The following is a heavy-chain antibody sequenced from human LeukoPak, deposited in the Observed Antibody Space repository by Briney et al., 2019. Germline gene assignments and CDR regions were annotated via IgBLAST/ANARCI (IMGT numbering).Heavy chain of an antibody. CDR3: ARGDSSSWSEFDY. V-gene: IGHV4-31*03. CDR2: IYYSGST. J-gene: IGHJ4*02. CDR1: GGSISSGGYY. Sequence: PSQTLSLTCTVSGGSISSGGYYWSWIRQHPGKGLEWIGYIYYSGSTYYNPSLKSRVTISVDTSKNQFSLKLSSVTAADTAVYYCARGDSSSWSEFDYWGQGTLVTVSS. D-gene: IGHD6-13*01.